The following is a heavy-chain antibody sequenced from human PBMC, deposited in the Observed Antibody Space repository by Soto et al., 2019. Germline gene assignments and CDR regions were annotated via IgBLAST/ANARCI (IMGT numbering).Heavy chain of an antibody. CDR1: GGTFSSYT. CDR3: ARDYCSSTSCYSPLNYYGMDV. J-gene: IGHJ6*02. V-gene: IGHV1-69*08. CDR2: IIPILGTA. Sequence: SVKVSCKASGGTFSSYTISWVRQAPGQGLEWMGRIIPILGTANYAQKFQGRVTITADKSTSTAYMELSSLRSEDTAVYYCARDYCSSTSCYSPLNYYGMDVWGQGTTVT. D-gene: IGHD2-2*01.